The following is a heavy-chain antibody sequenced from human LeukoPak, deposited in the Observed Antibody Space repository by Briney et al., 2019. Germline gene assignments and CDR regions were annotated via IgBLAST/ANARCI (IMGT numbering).Heavy chain of an antibody. Sequence: GGSLRLSCAASGFTFSSYSMNWVRQAPGKGLEWVSSISSSSSYIYYADSVKGRFTISRVNAKNSLYLQMNSLRAEDTAVYYCARLDCSGGSCYWSENYYMDVWGKGTTVTVSS. V-gene: IGHV3-21*01. CDR3: ARLDCSGGSCYWSENYYMDV. CDR2: ISSSSSYI. D-gene: IGHD2-15*01. J-gene: IGHJ6*03. CDR1: GFTFSSYS.